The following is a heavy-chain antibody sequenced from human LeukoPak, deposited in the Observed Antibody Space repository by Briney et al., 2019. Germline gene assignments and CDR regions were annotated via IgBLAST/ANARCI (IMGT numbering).Heavy chain of an antibody. CDR1: GFTVSSNY. Sequence: GGSLRLSCAASGFTVSSNYMTWVRQAPGKGLEWVSVIYSGGSTYYADSVKGRCTISRDNSKNTLYLQMNSLRAEDAAVYYCAKGAYCGGDCPYYFDYWGQGTLVTVSS. J-gene: IGHJ4*02. V-gene: IGHV3-53*01. CDR3: AKGAYCGGDCPYYFDY. CDR2: IYSGGST. D-gene: IGHD2-21*02.